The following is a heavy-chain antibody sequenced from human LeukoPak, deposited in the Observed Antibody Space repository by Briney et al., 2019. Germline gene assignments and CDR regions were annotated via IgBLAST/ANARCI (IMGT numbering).Heavy chain of an antibody. CDR1: GFTFSDYY. J-gene: IGHJ4*02. CDR2: ISSSGSTI. Sequence: PGGSLRLSCAASGFTFSDYYMSWIRQAPGKGLEWVSYISSSGSTIYYADSVKGRFTISRDNAKNSLYLQMNSLRAEDTALYYCAKDASHDYGDYLDYWGQGTLVTVSS. D-gene: IGHD4-17*01. CDR3: AKDASHDYGDYLDY. V-gene: IGHV3-11*01.